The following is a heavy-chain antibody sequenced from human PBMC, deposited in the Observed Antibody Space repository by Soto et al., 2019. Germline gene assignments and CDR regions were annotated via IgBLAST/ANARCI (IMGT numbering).Heavy chain of an antibody. J-gene: IGHJ5*02. CDR2: IYYSGST. Sequence: PSETLSLTCTVSGGSISSYYWRWIRQPPGKGLEWIGYIYYSGSTNYNPSLKSRVTISGDTSKNQFSLKLSSVTAADTAVYYCARGIGDDQLWSRAGIEGLCHPWGQRTLDAGSS. V-gene: IGHV4-59*01. CDR3: ARGIGDDQLWSRAGIEGLCHP. D-gene: IGHD5-18*01. CDR1: GGSISSYY.